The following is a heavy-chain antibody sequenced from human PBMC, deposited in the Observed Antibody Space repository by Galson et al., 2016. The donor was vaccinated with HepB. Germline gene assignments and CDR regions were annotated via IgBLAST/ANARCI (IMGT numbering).Heavy chain of an antibody. Sequence: SLRLSCAASGFAFSDYYMNWVRQAPGKGLEWVAYITNSGSHTFYADSVKGRFTISRDNAQNSLYLLMNSLTAEDTAVYYCARSELGVGYVFDVWGQGPMLAVSS. V-gene: IGHV3-11*01. J-gene: IGHJ3*01. CDR3: ARSELGVGYVFDV. D-gene: IGHD7-27*01. CDR2: ITNSGSHT. CDR1: GFAFSDYY.